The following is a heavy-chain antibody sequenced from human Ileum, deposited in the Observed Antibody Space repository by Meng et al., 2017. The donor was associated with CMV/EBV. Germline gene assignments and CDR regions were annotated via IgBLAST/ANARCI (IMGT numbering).Heavy chain of an antibody. CDR1: FRRYS. V-gene: IGHV1-69*05. CDR3: ARSPHYDFWSGYHFDWFDP. D-gene: IGHD3-3*01. Sequence: FRRYSISWVRQAPGQGLEWMGGIIPIFGTANYAQKFQGRVTITTDESTSTAYMELSSLRSEDTAVYYCARSPHYDFWSGYHFDWFDPWGQGTLVTVSS. CDR2: IIPIFGTA. J-gene: IGHJ5*02.